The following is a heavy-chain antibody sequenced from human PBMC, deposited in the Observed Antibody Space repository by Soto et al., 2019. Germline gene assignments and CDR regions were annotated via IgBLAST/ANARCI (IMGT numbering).Heavy chain of an antibody. V-gene: IGHV4-39*01. J-gene: IGHJ6*03. CDR2: IYYSGST. Sequence: PSGTLSLTFTVSGGSISSSSYYWGWIRQPPGKGLEWIGTIYYSGSTYYNPSLKSRVTISVDTSKNQFSLKLSSVTAADTAVYYCARPGKGFYYYYYMDVWGKGTTVTVSS. CDR1: GGSISSSSYY. CDR3: ARPGKGFYYYYYMDV. D-gene: IGHD1-26*01.